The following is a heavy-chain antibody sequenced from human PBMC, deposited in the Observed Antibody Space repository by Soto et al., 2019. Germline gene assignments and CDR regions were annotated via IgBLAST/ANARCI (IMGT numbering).Heavy chain of an antibody. J-gene: IGHJ4*02. D-gene: IGHD2-8*01. CDR2: LYSDGST. CDR3: ATAFCTDGSSCGFDY. V-gene: IGHV3-53*01. CDR1: GFTVTNNY. Sequence: GGSLILSGAASGFTVTNNYMIWVRQAPGKGLESVSVLYSDGSTNYADSVKGRFTISRDNPKNTLYLQMNSLRVEDTALYYCATAFCTDGSSCGFDYWGQGTLVTVSS.